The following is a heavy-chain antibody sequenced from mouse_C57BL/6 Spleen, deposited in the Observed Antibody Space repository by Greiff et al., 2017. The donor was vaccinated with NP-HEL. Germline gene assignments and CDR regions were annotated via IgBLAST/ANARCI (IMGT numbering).Heavy chain of an antibody. CDR1: GFTFSSYA. CDR2: ISSGGDYI. CDR3: TRDGYYEGWFAY. V-gene: IGHV5-9-1*02. J-gene: IGHJ3*01. D-gene: IGHD2-3*01. Sequence: EVKLMESGEGLVKPGGSLKLSCAASGFTFSSYAMSWVRQTPEKRLEWVAYISSGGDYIYYADTVKGRFTISRDNARNTLYLQMSSLKSEDTAMYYCTRDGYYEGWFAYWGQGTLVTVSA.